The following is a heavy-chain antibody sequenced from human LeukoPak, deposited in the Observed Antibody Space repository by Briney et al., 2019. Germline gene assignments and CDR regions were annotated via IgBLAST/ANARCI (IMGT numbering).Heavy chain of an antibody. CDR3: ARGPLIAAAGTW. J-gene: IGHJ4*02. V-gene: IGHV3-7*03. CDR2: INQDGTEK. CDR1: GLTFSSYW. D-gene: IGHD6-13*01. Sequence: GGSLRLSCAVSGLTFSSYWMGWVRQAPGEGLEWVAKINQDGTEKAYVDSVRGRFTISRDNAKNSLFLQMNSLRAEDTAVYYCARGPLIAAAGTWWGQGTLVTVSS.